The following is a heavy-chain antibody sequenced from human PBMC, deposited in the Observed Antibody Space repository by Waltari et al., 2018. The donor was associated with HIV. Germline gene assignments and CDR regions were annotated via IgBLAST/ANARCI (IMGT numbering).Heavy chain of an antibody. CDR3: TRGLAPRHYFDS. CDR2: IYYTGTT. Sequence: QVQLQESGPGLVRPSQTLSLPCTASNGSISTGGYYWSWVRQHPGKGLEWIGYIYYTGTTYYNPSLKSRVSMSVDTSNDEFSLKLTSVTAADTATYYCTRGLAPRHYFDSWGQGTLVAVSS. CDR1: NGSISTGGYY. J-gene: IGHJ4*02. V-gene: IGHV4-31*03.